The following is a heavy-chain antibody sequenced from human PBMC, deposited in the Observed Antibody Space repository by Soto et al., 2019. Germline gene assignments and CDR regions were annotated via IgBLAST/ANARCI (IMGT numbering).Heavy chain of an antibody. V-gene: IGHV1-69*13. D-gene: IGHD2-2*01. J-gene: IGHJ6*02. CDR2: IIPIIGTA. CDR1: GGTFSSYA. CDR3: ARVADFSSTSCYRGYGMDV. Sequence: SVKVSCKASGGTFSSYAISWVRQAPGQGLEWMGGIIPIIGTANYAQKFQGRVTITADESTSTAYMELSSLRSEDTAVYYCARVADFSSTSCYRGYGMDVWGQGTTVTVSS.